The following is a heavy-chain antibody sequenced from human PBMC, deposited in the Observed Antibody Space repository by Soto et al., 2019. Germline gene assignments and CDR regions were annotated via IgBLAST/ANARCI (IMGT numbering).Heavy chain of an antibody. V-gene: IGHV3-30*18. CDR3: AKDEERWLEFSWYFDL. J-gene: IGHJ2*01. CDR2: ISYVVSNK. D-gene: IGHD5-12*01. CDR1: GFTFSSYG. Sequence: QVQLVESGGGVVQPGRSLRLSCAASGFTFSSYGMHWVRQAPGKGLEWVTVISYVVSNKYYADSVKGRFTISRDNSTNTLYLQIKGFRAEVTAVYYCAKDEERWLEFSWYFDLWGRSALVTVSS.